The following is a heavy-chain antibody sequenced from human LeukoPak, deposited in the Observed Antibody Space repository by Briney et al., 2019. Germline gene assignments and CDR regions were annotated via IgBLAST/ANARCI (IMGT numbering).Heavy chain of an antibody. D-gene: IGHD1-26*01. CDR1: GGSISSSSYY. CDR3: ATGSYFDYHFDY. J-gene: IGHJ4*02. V-gene: IGHV4-39*01. CDR2: IYYSGST. Sequence: SETLSLTCTVSGGSISSSSYYWGWIRQPPGKGLEWIGSIYYSGSTYYNPSLKSRVVISVDTSKNQFPLKLSSVTAADTAVYYCATGSYFDYHFDYWGQGPLVTVSS.